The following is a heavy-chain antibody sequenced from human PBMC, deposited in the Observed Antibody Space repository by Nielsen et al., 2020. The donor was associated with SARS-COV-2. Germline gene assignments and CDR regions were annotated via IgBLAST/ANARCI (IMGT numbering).Heavy chain of an antibody. J-gene: IGHJ5*02. CDR2: IYPGDSDT. D-gene: IGHD3-22*01. Sequence: GGSLRLSCKGSGYSFTSYWIGWVRQMPGKGLEWMGIIYPGDSDTRYSPSFQGQVTISADKSISTAYLQWSSLKASDTAMYYCARQMGSDDSSGYWFDPWGQGTLVTVSS. CDR1: GYSFTSYW. V-gene: IGHV5-51*01. CDR3: ARQMGSDDSSGYWFDP.